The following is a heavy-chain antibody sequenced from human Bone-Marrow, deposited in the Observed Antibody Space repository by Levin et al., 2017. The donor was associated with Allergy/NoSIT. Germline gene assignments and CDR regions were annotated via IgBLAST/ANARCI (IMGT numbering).Heavy chain of an antibody. Sequence: PGESLKISCTVSGGSISSYYWSWIRQPPGKGLEWIGYIYYSGSTNYNPSLKSRVTISVDTSKNQFSLKLSSVTAADTAVYYCARANWGIAVAGNYYYYMDVWGKGTTVTVSS. CDR2: IYYSGST. V-gene: IGHV4-59*01. CDR3: ARANWGIAVAGNYYYYMDV. D-gene: IGHD6-19*01. J-gene: IGHJ6*03. CDR1: GGSISSYY.